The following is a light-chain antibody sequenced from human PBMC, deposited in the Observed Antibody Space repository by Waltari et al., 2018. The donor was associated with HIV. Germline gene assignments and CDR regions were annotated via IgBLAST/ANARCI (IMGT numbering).Light chain of an antibody. Sequence: SYELTQPPSVSVSPGQTASITCSGAKLGDKYTSWYQQMPGQSPVLVIYQDNKRSSGIPERFSGSNSGNTATLTISGTQAMDEADYYCQAWDSSTVVFGGGTKLTVL. CDR2: QDN. CDR3: QAWDSSTVV. V-gene: IGLV3-1*01. J-gene: IGLJ2*01. CDR1: KLGDKY.